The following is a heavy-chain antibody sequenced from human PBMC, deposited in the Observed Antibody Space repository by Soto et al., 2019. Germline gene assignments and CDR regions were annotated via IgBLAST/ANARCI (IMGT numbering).Heavy chain of an antibody. V-gene: IGHV4-31*03. CDR1: GVSLTIGTYY. CDR2: IFYSGST. CDR3: ASTEDFFDY. J-gene: IGHJ4*02. Sequence: PSETLSLTCSVSGVSLTIGTYYWSWIRQHPGKGLEWIGYIFYSGSTDYNPSLKSRVNISVDTSKNQFSLKLSSVTAADTAVYYCASTEDFFDYWGQGTLVTVSS.